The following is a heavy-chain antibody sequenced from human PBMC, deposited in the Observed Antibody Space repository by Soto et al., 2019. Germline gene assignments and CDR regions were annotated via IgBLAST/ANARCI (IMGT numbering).Heavy chain of an antibody. D-gene: IGHD1-7*01. CDR3: ARGQAEYNWNYLLGFDI. Sequence: ASVKVSCKASGGTFSSYAISWVRQAPGQGLEWMGGIIPIFGTANYAQKFQGRVTITADESTSTAYMELSSLRSEDTAVYYCARGQAEYNWNYLLGFDIWGQGTMVTVSS. V-gene: IGHV1-69*13. J-gene: IGHJ3*02. CDR2: IIPIFGTA. CDR1: GGTFSSYA.